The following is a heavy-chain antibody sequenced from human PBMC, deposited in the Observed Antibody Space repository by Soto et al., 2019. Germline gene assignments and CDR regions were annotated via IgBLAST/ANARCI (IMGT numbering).Heavy chain of an antibody. J-gene: IGHJ4*02. CDR1: GYTFNSYD. CDR2: MNLISGNT. D-gene: IGHD4-17*01. Sequence: ASVKVSCKASGYTFNSYDFNWVPQAAGQGFEWMGWMNLISGNTGYAKKFQGRVTMTRNTYISTAYMELSSLRSEVTAVYYCARTLYGDNVDYWGQGTMVTVTS. CDR3: ARTLYGDNVDY. V-gene: IGHV1-8*01.